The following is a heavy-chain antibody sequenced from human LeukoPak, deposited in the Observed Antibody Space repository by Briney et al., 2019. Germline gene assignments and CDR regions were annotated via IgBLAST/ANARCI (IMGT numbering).Heavy chain of an antibody. J-gene: IGHJ4*02. Sequence: ASVKVSCKTSGYAFSGGYDIYWVRQAPGQGLECMGWINPNNGDANYGHKFRGRVTMTRDTSISTAYMEVNVVTFDDTAVYYCATEIGGVPYWGKGTQLTVSS. CDR1: GYAFSGGY. CDR2: INPNNGDA. V-gene: IGHV1-2*07. CDR3: ATEIGGVPY. D-gene: IGHD2-8*01.